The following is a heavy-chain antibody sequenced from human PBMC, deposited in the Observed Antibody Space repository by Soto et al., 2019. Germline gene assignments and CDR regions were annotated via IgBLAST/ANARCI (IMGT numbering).Heavy chain of an antibody. V-gene: IGHV3-33*01. CDR2: VWYDGSNK. CDR1: GFTFNTYA. J-gene: IGHJ4*02. D-gene: IGHD3-9*01. Sequence: QEQLVESGGGVVQPGRSLRLSCVESGFTFNTYAIHWVRQAPGKGLEWVAVVWYDGSNKYYADSVKGRFTMSRDNTKNTVYLQMKSLRAEDTAVYYCVRALQNFDWLLHYWGQGTLVTVTS. CDR3: VRALQNFDWLLHY.